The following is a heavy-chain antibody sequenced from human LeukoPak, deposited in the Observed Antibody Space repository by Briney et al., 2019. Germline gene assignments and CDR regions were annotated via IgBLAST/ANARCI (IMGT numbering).Heavy chain of an antibody. D-gene: IGHD5-12*01. J-gene: IGHJ4*01. CDR1: GFSFSRYY. CDR3: ARQGYDSGFDY. CDR2: LFSGGDT. V-gene: IGHV3-66*04. Sequence: PGGSLRLSCAASGFSFSRYYMSWVRQAPGKGLEWVSVLFSGGDTYYADSVKDRFSISRDSSRETLFLQMNSLRADDTAVYYCARQGYDSGFDYWGHGTMATVSS.